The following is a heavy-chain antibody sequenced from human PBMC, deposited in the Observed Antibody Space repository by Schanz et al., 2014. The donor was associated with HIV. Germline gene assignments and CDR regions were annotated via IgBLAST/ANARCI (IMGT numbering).Heavy chain of an antibody. V-gene: IGHV3-30*03. D-gene: IGHD3-10*01. CDR3: VRGLLFQGFFDS. CDR2: MSDDGSHS. J-gene: IGHJ4*02. Sequence: QVQLVESGGGVVQPGRSLRLSCGASGFSVTSFGIHWVRQAPGKGLEWVAVMSDDGSHSYYADSVKGRFTVHRDNSKNTLYLHMNSLSAADTAVYYCVRGLLFQGFFDSWGQGALVTVSS. CDR1: GFSVTSFG.